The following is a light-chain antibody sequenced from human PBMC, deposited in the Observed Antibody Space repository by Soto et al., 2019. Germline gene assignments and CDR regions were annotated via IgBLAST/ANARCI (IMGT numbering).Light chain of an antibody. Sequence: DVQMPASPSSLSPSVGDRVTITYRASHSFNTWLAWYQHKPGKPPKLLIYKTSILESGDPSGVSGSGSGTEFTLTISSLQPEDSATYDGQQYNSYPHTFGQGTKLEIK. CDR2: KTS. CDR3: QQYNSYPHT. CDR1: HSFNTW. J-gene: IGKJ2*01. V-gene: IGKV1-5*03.